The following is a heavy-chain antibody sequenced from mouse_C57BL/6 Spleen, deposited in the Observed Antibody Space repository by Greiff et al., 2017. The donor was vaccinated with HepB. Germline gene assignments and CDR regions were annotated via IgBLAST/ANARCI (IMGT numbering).Heavy chain of an antibody. CDR1: GFTFSSYT. CDR3: ARQDGSSTWFAY. V-gene: IGHV5-9*01. CDR2: ISGGGGNT. Sequence: EVKLVESGGGLVKPGGSLKLSCAASGFTFSSYTMSWVRQTPEKRLEWVATISGGGGNTYYPDSVKGRFTISRDNAKNTLYLQMSSLRSEDTALYYCARQDGSSTWFAYWGQGTLVTVSA. D-gene: IGHD1-1*01. J-gene: IGHJ3*01.